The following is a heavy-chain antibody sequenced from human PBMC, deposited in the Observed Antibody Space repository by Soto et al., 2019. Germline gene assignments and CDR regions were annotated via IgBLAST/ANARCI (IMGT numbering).Heavy chain of an antibody. J-gene: IGHJ6*02. CDR2: IGTAGDT. V-gene: IGHV3-13*01. Sequence: EVQLVESGGGLVQPGGSLRLSCAASGFTFSSYDMHWVRQATGKGLEWVSAIGTAGDTYYPGSVKGRVTISRENAKNSLYLQMNSLRAGDTAVYYCARANYYYYGMDVWGQGTTVTVSS. CDR3: ARANYYYYGMDV. CDR1: GFTFSSYD.